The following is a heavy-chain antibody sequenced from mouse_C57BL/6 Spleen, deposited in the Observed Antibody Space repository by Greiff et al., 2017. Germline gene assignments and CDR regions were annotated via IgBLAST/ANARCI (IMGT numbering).Heavy chain of an antibody. Sequence: EVQLQESGPELVKPGASVKISCKASGYSFTGYYMNWVKQSPEKSLEWIGEINPSTGGTTYNQKFKAKATLTVDKSSSTAYMQLKSLTSEDSAVYYCARDKTTVVPYYFDYWGQGTTLTVSS. CDR2: INPSTGGT. CDR1: GYSFTGYY. V-gene: IGHV1-42*01. CDR3: ARDKTTVVPYYFDY. J-gene: IGHJ2*01. D-gene: IGHD1-1*01.